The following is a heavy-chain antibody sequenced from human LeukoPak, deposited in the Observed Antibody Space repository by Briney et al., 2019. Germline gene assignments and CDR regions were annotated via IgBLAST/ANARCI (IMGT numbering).Heavy chain of an antibody. J-gene: IGHJ4*02. V-gene: IGHV3-23*01. D-gene: IGHD3-22*01. Sequence: GGSLRLSCAASGFTFSSYAMSWVRQAPGKGLEWVSAISGSGGSTYSADSVKGRFTISRDKSKNTLYLQMNSLRAEDTAVYYCAKDSLNDYYDSSTYYYSYYFDYWGQGTLVTVSS. CDR1: GFTFSSYA. CDR2: ISGSGGST. CDR3: AKDSLNDYYDSSTYYYSYYFDY.